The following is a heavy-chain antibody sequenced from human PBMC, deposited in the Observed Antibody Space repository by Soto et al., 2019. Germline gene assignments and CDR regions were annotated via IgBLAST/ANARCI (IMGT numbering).Heavy chain of an antibody. J-gene: IGHJ6*03. V-gene: IGHV4-59*01. CDR3: ARVNIHTYYYYYYMDV. Sequence: PSETLSLTCTVSGGSISSYYWSWILQPPGKGLEWIGYIYYSGSTNYNPSLKSRVTISVDTSKNQFSLKLSSVTAADTAVYYCARVNIHTYYYYYYMDVWGKGTTVTVSS. CDR1: GGSISSYY. CDR2: IYYSGST.